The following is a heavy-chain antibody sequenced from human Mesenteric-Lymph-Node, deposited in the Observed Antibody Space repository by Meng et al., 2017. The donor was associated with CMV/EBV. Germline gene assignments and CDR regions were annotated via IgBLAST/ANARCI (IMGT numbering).Heavy chain of an antibody. CDR2: VYYSGTT. Sequence: SETLSLTCTVSGGSISSSNYYWVWIRQPPGKGLEWIGSVYYSGTTYNNPSLKSRVTISIDTSKNQFSLRLRSVTAADTAVYYCARSRASLGYWGQGTLVTVSS. CDR3: ARSRASLGY. CDR1: GGSISSSNYY. D-gene: IGHD3-16*01. J-gene: IGHJ4*02. V-gene: IGHV4-39*07.